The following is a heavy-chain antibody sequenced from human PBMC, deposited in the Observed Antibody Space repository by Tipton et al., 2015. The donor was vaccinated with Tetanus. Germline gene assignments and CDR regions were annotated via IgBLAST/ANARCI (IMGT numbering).Heavy chain of an antibody. CDR1: GGTFSTFP. V-gene: IGHV1-69*01. D-gene: IGHD6-13*01. CDR3: ARGEAAGMQGFGY. J-gene: IGHJ4*02. CDR2: IIPVFGTP. Sequence: QVQLVQSGAEVKKPGSSVKVSCKFSGGTFSTFPINWVRQAPGQGLEWMGQIIPVFGTPNYAHNFQGRVTITADESTSTAYLEVNRLRSEDTAVDYCARGEAAGMQGFGYWGQGTQVTVSS.